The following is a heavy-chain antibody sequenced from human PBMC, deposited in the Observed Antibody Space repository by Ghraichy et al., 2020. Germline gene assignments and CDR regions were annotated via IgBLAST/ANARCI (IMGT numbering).Heavy chain of an antibody. CDR1: GFTFSSYA. CDR2: ISGSGGST. CDR3: AKGAIAVAGNGYYYYGMDV. D-gene: IGHD6-19*01. Sequence: GGSLRLSCAASGFTFSSYAMSWVRQAPGKGLEWVSAISGSGGSTYYADSVKGRFTISRDNSKNTLYLQMNSLRAEDTAVYYCAKGAIAVAGNGYYYYGMDVWGQGTTVTVSS. V-gene: IGHV3-23*01. J-gene: IGHJ6*02.